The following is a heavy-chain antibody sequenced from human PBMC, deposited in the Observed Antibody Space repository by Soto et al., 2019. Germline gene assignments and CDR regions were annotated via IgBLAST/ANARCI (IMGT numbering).Heavy chain of an antibody. J-gene: IGHJ5*02. D-gene: IGHD6-19*01. V-gene: IGHV1-69*06. CDR1: GGTFGNSA. CDR3: AREIITVAGAIRWFDP. Sequence: QVQLVQSGAEVKKPGSSVKVSCKASGGTFGNSAISWGRQAPGQGLEWMGGIIPSFATGNSAPEFQGRLTSTADKSTTTAYMELSSLRSEDTAVYYCAREIITVAGAIRWFDPWGQGTLVTVSS. CDR2: IIPSFATG.